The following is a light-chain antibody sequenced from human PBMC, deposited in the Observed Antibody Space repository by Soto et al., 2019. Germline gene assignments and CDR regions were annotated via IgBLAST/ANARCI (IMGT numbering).Light chain of an antibody. CDR1: QTVSNN. J-gene: IGKJ1*01. Sequence: EIVMTQSPATLSVSPGERATLSCRASQTVSNNLAWYQQKPGQAPRLLIYRASTRATGIPARFSGIGSGTEFTLTISSLQSEDFSVYYCQHYNNWPPWTFGQGTKVEIK. CDR3: QHYNNWPPWT. V-gene: IGKV3-15*01. CDR2: RAS.